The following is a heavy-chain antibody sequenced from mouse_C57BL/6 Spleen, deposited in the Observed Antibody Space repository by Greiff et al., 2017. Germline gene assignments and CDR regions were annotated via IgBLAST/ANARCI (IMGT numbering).Heavy chain of an antibody. CDR3: ARTDYYGSSYAMDY. D-gene: IGHD1-1*01. J-gene: IGHJ4*01. V-gene: IGHV2-6*01. Sequence: VKLVESGPGLVAPSQSLSITCTVSGFSLTSYGVDWVRQSPGTGLEWLGVIWGVGSTNYNSALKSRLSISKDNSKSQVFLTMNSLQTDDTAMYYCARTDYYGSSYAMDYWGQGTSVTVSS. CDR2: IWGVGST. CDR1: GFSLTSYG.